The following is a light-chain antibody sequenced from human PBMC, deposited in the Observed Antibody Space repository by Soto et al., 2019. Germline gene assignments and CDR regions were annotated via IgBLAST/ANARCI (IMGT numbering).Light chain of an antibody. CDR3: QQYSEYPWT. CDR2: KAS. V-gene: IGKV1-5*03. CDR1: QTISSW. Sequence: DIQMTQSPSTLSASVGDRVSITCRASQTISSWLAWYQQKPGKAPKLLVYKASSLEGGVPSRFSRSASGTEFSLTISSLQPDDFAIYYCQQYSEYPWTFGQGTTVDVK. J-gene: IGKJ1*01.